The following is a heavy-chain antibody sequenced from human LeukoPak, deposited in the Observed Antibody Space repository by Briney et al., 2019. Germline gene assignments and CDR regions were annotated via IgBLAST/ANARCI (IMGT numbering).Heavy chain of an antibody. CDR3: AGAPTADYDSSGYDNHDAFDI. V-gene: IGHV3-11*01. Sequence: GGSLRLSCAASGFTFSDCYMSWIRQAPGKGLEWVSYISSSGSTIYYADSVKGRFTISRDNAKNSLYLQMNSLRAEDTAVYYCAGAPTADYDSSGYDNHDAFDIWGQGTMVTVSS. J-gene: IGHJ3*02. D-gene: IGHD3-22*01. CDR1: GFTFSDCY. CDR2: ISSSGSTI.